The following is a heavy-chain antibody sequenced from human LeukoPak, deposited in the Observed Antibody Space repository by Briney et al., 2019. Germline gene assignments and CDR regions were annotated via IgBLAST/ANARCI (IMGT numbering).Heavy chain of an antibody. D-gene: IGHD6-19*01. CDR3: ARGRRTAVAGTRNAFDI. Sequence: SETLSLTCAVYGGSFSGYYWSWIRQPPGKGLEWIGEINHSGSTNYNPSLKSRVTISVDTSKNQFSLELSSVTAADTAVYYCARGRRTAVAGTRNAFDIWGQGTMVTVSS. CDR2: INHSGST. J-gene: IGHJ3*02. V-gene: IGHV4-34*01. CDR1: GGSFSGYY.